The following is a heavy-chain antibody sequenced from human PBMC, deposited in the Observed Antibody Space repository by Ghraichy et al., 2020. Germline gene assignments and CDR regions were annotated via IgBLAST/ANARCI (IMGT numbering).Heavy chain of an antibody. CDR1: GLTFSSFA. Sequence: GGSLRLSCAASGLTFSSFAMTWLRQPPGKGLEWVSTIDSGSDTAYYADSVKGRFTISRDNSKNTLYLQMISLRAEDTAVYHCAKSPGVHSPYYFDYWGQGTLVAVSS. CDR3: AKSPGVHSPYYFDY. J-gene: IGHJ4*02. D-gene: IGHD2-8*01. V-gene: IGHV3-23*01. CDR2: IDSGSDTA.